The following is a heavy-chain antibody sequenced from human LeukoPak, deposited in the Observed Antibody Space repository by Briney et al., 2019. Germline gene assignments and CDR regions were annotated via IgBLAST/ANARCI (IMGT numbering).Heavy chain of an antibody. J-gene: IGHJ3*02. V-gene: IGHV4-34*01. D-gene: IGHD4-17*01. CDR1: GGSFSGYY. CDR2: INHSGST. Sequence: PSETLSLTCAVYGGSFSGYYWSWIRQPPGRGLEWIGEINHSGSTNYNPSLKSRVTISVDTSKNQFSLKLSSVTAADTAVYYCARADYGDNDAFDIWGQGTMVTVSS. CDR3: ARADYGDNDAFDI.